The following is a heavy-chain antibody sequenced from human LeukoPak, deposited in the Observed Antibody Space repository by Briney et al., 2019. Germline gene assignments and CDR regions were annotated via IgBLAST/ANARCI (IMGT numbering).Heavy chain of an antibody. Sequence: GGSLRLSCAASGFTFSSYSMNWVRQAPGKGLEWVSPISSSSSYIYYADSVKGRFTISRDNAKNSLYLQMNSLRAEDTAVYYCAVSVVITFDYWGQGTLVTVSS. CDR1: GFTFSSYS. V-gene: IGHV3-21*01. CDR3: AVSVVITFDY. CDR2: ISSSSSYI. J-gene: IGHJ4*02. D-gene: IGHD3-22*01.